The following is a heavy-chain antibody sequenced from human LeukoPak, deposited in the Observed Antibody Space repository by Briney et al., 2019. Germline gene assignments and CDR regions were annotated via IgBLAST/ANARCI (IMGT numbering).Heavy chain of an antibody. J-gene: IGHJ5*02. CDR1: GFTVSSNY. CDR3: AGGGPVTTVTTGLESPFDP. D-gene: IGHD4-17*01. Sequence: GGSLRLSCAASGFTVSSNYMSWVRQAPGKGLEWVSVIYSGGSTYYADSVKGRFTISRDNSKNTLYLQMNSLRAEDTAVYYCAGGGPVTTVTTGLESPFDPWGQGTLVTVSS. CDR2: IYSGGST. V-gene: IGHV3-53*01.